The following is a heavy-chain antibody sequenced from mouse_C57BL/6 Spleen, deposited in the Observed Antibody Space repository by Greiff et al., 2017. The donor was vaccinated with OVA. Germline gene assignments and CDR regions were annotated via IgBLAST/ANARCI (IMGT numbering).Heavy chain of an antibody. Sequence: EVKLMESEGGLVQPGSSMKLSCTASGFTFSDYYMAWVRQVPEKGLEWVANINYDGSSTYYLDSLKSRFIISRDNAKNILYLQMSSLKYEDTATYDCAREVGLWYFDVWGTGTTVTVSS. D-gene: IGHD1-1*02. J-gene: IGHJ1*03. V-gene: IGHV5-16*01. CDR3: AREVGLWYFDV. CDR2: INYDGSST. CDR1: GFTFSDYY.